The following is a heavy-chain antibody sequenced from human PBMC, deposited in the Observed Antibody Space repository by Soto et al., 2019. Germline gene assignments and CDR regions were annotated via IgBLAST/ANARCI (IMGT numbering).Heavy chain of an antibody. CDR1: GYTFTGYY. V-gene: IGHV1-2*04. CDR3: VTSRVSIAVAGETEYYFDY. D-gene: IGHD6-19*01. J-gene: IGHJ4*02. CDR2: VNPNSGGT. Sequence: ASVKVSCKASGYTFTGYYIHWVRQAPGQGLEWMGWVNPNSGGTNHAQKFQGWVTMTRDTSISTAYMELSRLRSDDTAVYYCVTSRVSIAVAGETEYYFDYWGQGTLVTVSS.